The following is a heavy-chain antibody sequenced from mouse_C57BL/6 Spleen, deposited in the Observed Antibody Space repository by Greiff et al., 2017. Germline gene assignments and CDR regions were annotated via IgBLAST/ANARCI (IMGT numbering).Heavy chain of an antibody. V-gene: IGHV1-63*01. J-gene: IGHJ1*03. CDR1: GYTFTNYW. CDR3: ARWGNDDYDGGRYFDV. D-gene: IGHD2-4*01. Sequence: VQLQQSGAELVRPGTSVKMSCKASGYTFTNYWIGWAKQRPGHGLAWIGDIYPGGGYTNYNEKFKGKATLTADKSSSTAYMQLSSLTSEDSAVYYCARWGNDDYDGGRYFDVWGTGTTVTVSA. CDR2: IYPGGGYT.